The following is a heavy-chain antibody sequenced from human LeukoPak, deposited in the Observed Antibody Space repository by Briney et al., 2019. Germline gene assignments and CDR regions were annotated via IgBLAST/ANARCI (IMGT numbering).Heavy chain of an antibody. Sequence: GGSLRLSCAASGFTVSSYYMSWVRQAPGKGLEWVSAISGSGGSTYYADSVKGRFTISRDNSKNTLYLQMNSLRAEDTAVYYCAKREHYYDSSGYYYSAFDIWGQGPMVTVSS. CDR2: ISGSGGST. V-gene: IGHV3-23*01. CDR3: AKREHYYDSSGYYYSAFDI. D-gene: IGHD3-22*01. J-gene: IGHJ3*02. CDR1: GFTVSSYY.